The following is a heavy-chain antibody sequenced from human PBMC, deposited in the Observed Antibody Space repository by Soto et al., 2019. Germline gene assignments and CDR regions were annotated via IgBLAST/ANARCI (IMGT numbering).Heavy chain of an antibody. Sequence: SETLSLTCAVYGGSFSGYYWSWIRQPPGKGLEWIGEINHSGSTNYNPSLKSRVTISVDTSKNQFSLKLSSVTAADTAVYYCARGYSDSSGYYYDYWGQGTLVTVSS. CDR1: GGSFSGYY. CDR3: ARGYSDSSGYYYDY. CDR2: INHSGST. J-gene: IGHJ4*02. V-gene: IGHV4-34*01. D-gene: IGHD3-22*01.